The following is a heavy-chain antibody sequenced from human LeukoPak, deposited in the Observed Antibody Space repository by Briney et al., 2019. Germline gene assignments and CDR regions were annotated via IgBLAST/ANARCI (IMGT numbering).Heavy chain of an antibody. Sequence: GGSLRLSCAASGFTVSSNYVSWVRQAPGKGLGWVSVIYSGGSTYYADSVKGRFTISRDNSKNTLYLQMNSLRAEDTAVYYCARGVVPAATRYYYYMDVWGKGTTVTVSS. V-gene: IGHV3-66*02. CDR1: GFTVSSNY. D-gene: IGHD2-2*01. CDR3: ARGVVPAATRYYYYMDV. J-gene: IGHJ6*03. CDR2: IYSGGST.